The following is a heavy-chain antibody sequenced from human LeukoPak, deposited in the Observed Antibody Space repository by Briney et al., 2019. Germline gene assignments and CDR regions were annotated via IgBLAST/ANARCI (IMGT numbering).Heavy chain of an antibody. Sequence: PSETLSLTCTVSGGSISSYYWSWIRQPAGKGLEWIGYIYYSGSTNYNPSLKSRVTISVDTSKNQFSLKLSSVTAADTAVYYCARVAVQNYYDSSGYRLPGAFDIWGQGTMVTVSS. CDR3: ARVAVQNYYDSSGYRLPGAFDI. V-gene: IGHV4-59*01. CDR1: GGSISSYY. J-gene: IGHJ3*02. D-gene: IGHD3-22*01. CDR2: IYYSGST.